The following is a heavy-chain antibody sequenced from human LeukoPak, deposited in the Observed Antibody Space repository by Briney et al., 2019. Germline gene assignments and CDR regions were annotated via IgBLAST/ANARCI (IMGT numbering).Heavy chain of an antibody. CDR2: ISGSGGSP. J-gene: IGHJ4*02. CDR1: GFIFSSYA. Sequence: GGSLRLSCAASGFIFSSYAMNWVRQAPGKGLEWVSAISGSGGSPYYADSVKGRFTISRDNSKNTPFLQMNSLRAEDTAVYYCAKGYTVTTTLVDYWGQGTLVTVSS. CDR3: AKGYTVTTTLVDY. D-gene: IGHD4-17*01. V-gene: IGHV3-23*01.